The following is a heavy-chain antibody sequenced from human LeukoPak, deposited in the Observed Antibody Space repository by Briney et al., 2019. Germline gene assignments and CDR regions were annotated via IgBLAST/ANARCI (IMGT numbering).Heavy chain of an antibody. J-gene: IGHJ4*02. Sequence: AASVKVSCKASGYSFTGHYIHWVRQAPGQGLEWMGWINPIGGGTNYAQKFQGRVTMTRDTSITTAYMEMSSLRSDDTAVYYCARDNGRGYPVYFAYWGQGTLVTVSS. CDR1: GYSFTGHY. CDR3: ARDNGRGYPVYFAY. D-gene: IGHD3-22*01. CDR2: INPIGGGT. V-gene: IGHV1-2*02.